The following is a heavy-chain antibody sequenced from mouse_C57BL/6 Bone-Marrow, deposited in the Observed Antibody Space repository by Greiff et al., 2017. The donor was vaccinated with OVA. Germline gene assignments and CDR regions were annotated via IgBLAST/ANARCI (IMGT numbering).Heavy chain of an antibody. V-gene: IGHV5-6*01. D-gene: IGHD5-5*01. CDR1: GFTFSSSG. CDR2: LSSGGSYT. CDR3: ARHGGLPHLAY. J-gene: IGHJ3*01. Sequence: DVQLVESGGDLVKPGGSLKLSCAASGFTFSSSGMSWVRQTPDKRLEWVATLSSGGSYTYYPDSVKGRFTISRDNAKNTLYLQMSRLKSEDTAMYYCARHGGLPHLAYWGQGTLVTVSA.